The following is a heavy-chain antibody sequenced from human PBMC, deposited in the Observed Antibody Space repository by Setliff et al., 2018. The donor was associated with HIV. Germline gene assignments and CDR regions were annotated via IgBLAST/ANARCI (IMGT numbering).Heavy chain of an antibody. CDR3: GRDNYYDSSGAIGY. CDR2: INPLFGKA. V-gene: IGHV1-69*13. CDR1: GGTFRSYA. D-gene: IGHD3-22*01. Sequence: SVKVSCKASGGTFRSYAISWVRQAPGQGLEWMGGINPLFGKAKYAQRFQGRLSITADASTSTAYMELSSLRSEDTAIYYCGRDNYYDSSGAIGYWGQGTLVTVSS. J-gene: IGHJ4*02.